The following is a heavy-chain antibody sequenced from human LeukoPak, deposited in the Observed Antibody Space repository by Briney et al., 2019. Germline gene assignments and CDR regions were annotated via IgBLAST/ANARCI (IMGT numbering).Heavy chain of an antibody. CDR2: IYYSGST. V-gene: IGHV4-31*03. Sequence: PSETLSLTCTVSGGSISSGGYYWSWIRQHPGKGLEWIEYIYYSGSTYYNPSLKSRLTISVYTSKNQFSLKLSSVTAADTAVYYCARGLGSYCPAGWGQGTLVTVSS. CDR1: GGSISSGGYY. CDR3: ARGLGSYCPAG. D-gene: IGHD3-10*01. J-gene: IGHJ4*02.